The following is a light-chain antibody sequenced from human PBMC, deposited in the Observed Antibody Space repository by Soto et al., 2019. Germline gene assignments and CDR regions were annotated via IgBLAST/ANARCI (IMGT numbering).Light chain of an antibody. V-gene: IGLV2-23*01. CDR2: EGT. Sequence: QSALTQPASLSGSPGQSITISCTGTSSDVGSYNLVSWYQQHPGKAPKLMIYEGTKRPSGVSNRFSGSKSVNTASLTISGLQAEDEANYYCCSYSRTSTLLFGGGTKVTVL. CDR1: SSDVGSYNL. J-gene: IGLJ2*01. CDR3: CSYSRTSTLL.